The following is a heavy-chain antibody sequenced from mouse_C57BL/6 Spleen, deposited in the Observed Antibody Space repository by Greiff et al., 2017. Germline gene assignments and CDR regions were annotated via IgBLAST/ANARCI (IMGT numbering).Heavy chain of an antibody. D-gene: IGHD2-1*01. CDR3: ARRNPIYYVNYVGYFDY. Sequence: EVQLQQSGPELVKPGASVKISCKASGYSFTGYYMNWVKQSPEKSLEWIGEINPSTGGTTYNQKFKAKATLTVDKSSSTAYMQLKSLTSEDSAVYYCARRNPIYYVNYVGYFDYWGQGTTLTVSS. J-gene: IGHJ2*01. CDR2: INPSTGGT. CDR1: GYSFTGYY. V-gene: IGHV1-42*01.